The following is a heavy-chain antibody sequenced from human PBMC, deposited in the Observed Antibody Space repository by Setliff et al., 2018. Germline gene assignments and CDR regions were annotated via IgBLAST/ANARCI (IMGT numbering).Heavy chain of an antibody. D-gene: IGHD2-2*01. Sequence: SETLSLTCAVYGGSFSGYYWSWIRQPPGKGLEWIGEINHSGSTNYNPSLKSRVTISVDTSKNQFSLKLSSVTAADTAVYYCARGGPYVPWDIVVVPAAAPHLNWFDPWGQGTLVTVSS. CDR2: INHSGST. CDR3: ARGGPYVPWDIVVVPAAAPHLNWFDP. J-gene: IGHJ5*02. V-gene: IGHV4-34*01. CDR1: GGSFSGYY.